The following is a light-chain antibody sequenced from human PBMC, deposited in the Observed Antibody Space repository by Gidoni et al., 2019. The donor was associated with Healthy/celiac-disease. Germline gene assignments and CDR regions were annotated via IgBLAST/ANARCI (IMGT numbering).Light chain of an antibody. CDR1: QSLLHSNGYNY. Sequence: IVMTPSPLSLPVTPGAPASLSCRSSQSLLHSNGYNYLDWYLQKPGQSPQLLIYLGSNRASGVPDRFSGSGSGTDFTLKISRVEAEDVGVYYCMQALQTSFTFGPGTKVDIK. J-gene: IGKJ3*01. CDR3: MQALQTSFT. V-gene: IGKV2-28*01. CDR2: LGS.